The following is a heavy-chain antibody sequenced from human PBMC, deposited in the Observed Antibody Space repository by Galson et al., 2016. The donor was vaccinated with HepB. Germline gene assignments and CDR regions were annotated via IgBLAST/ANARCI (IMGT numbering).Heavy chain of an antibody. J-gene: IGHJ4*02. CDR1: GFSLSASGVS. CDR3: AHSPHGYDHNFWDY. Sequence: PALVKPTQTLTLTCTFSGFSLSASGVSVGWIRQPPGKALEWLALIYWNDDERYSPSLKTRLTITKDTSKNQVVLTMTNIDPVDTATYYCAHSPHGYDHNFWDYWGQGILVTVSS. D-gene: IGHD3-3*01. CDR2: IYWNDDE. V-gene: IGHV2-5*01.